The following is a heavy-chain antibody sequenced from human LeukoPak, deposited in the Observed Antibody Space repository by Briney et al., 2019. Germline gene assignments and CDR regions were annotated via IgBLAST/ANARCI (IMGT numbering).Heavy chain of an antibody. CDR1: GGSVSSGSYY. J-gene: IGHJ4*02. CDR3: AKSGGSSWYGDYFDY. V-gene: IGHV4-61*02. Sequence: SETLSLTCTVSGGSVSSGSYYWTWIRQPAGKGLEWIGRVYTSGSTIGNTNYNPPLKSRVTISVDTSKNQFSLKLSSVTAADTAVYYCAKSGGSSWYGDYFDYWGQGTLVTVSS. D-gene: IGHD6-13*01. CDR2: VYTSGSTIGNT.